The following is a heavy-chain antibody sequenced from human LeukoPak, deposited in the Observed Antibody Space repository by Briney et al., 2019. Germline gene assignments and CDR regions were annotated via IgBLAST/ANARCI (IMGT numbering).Heavy chain of an antibody. Sequence: GGSLRLSCAASGFTVSSNYMSWVRQAPGKGPEWVSVIYSGGSTYYADSVKGRFTISRDNSKNTLYPQMNSLRAEDTAVYYCARDLSYGDYVTPYYWGQGTLVTVSS. CDR2: IYSGGST. CDR1: GFTVSSNY. J-gene: IGHJ4*02. D-gene: IGHD4-17*01. V-gene: IGHV3-66*01. CDR3: ARDLSYGDYVTPYY.